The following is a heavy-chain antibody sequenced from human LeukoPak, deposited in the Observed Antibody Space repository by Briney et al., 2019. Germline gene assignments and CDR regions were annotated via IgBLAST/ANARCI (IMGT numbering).Heavy chain of an antibody. CDR2: IIPIFGTA. CDR1: GGTFSSYA. V-gene: IGHV1-69*06. CDR3: AREVVPAADYYYGMDV. D-gene: IGHD2-2*01. Sequence: ASVKVSCKASGGTFSSYAISWVRQAPGQGLEWMGGIIPIFGTANYAQKFQGRVTITADKPTSTAYMELSSLRSEDTAVYYCAREVVPAADYYYGMDVWGKGTTVTVSS. J-gene: IGHJ6*04.